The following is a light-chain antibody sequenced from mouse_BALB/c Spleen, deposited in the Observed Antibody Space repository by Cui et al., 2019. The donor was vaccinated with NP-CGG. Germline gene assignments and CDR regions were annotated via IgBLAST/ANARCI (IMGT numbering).Light chain of an antibody. J-gene: IGLJ1*01. Sequence: QAVVTQESALTTSPGETVTLTCRSSTGAVTTSNYANSVQEQPDHLFTGLIGGTHNRAPGVPARFSGSLIGDKAALTITGAQTEDEAIYFCALWYSNHWVFGGGTKLTVL. CDR3: ALWYSNHWV. CDR1: TGAVTTSNY. CDR2: GTH. V-gene: IGLV1*01.